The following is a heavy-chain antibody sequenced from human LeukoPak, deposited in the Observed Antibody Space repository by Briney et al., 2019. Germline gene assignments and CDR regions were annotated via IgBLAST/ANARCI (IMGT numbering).Heavy chain of an antibody. J-gene: IGHJ4*02. D-gene: IGHD3-22*01. Sequence: GGSLRPSCAASGFTFSSYAMSWVRQAPGKGLEWVSAISGSGGSTYYADSVKGRFTISRDNSKNTLYLQMNSLGAEDTAVYYCAKGISGYYFCDYWGQGTLVTVSS. CDR3: AKGISGYYFCDY. CDR1: GFTFSSYA. V-gene: IGHV3-23*01. CDR2: ISGSGGST.